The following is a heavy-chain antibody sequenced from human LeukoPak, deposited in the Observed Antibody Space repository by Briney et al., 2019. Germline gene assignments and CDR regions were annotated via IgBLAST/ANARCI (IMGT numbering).Heavy chain of an antibody. V-gene: IGHV3-33*08. Sequence: GGSLRLSCAASGFTFSSYAMHWVRQAPGKGLEWVAVIWYDGSNKYYADSVKGRFTISRDNSKNTLYLQMNSLRAEDTAVYYCARDRSGMDVWGQGTTVTVSS. CDR3: ARDRSGMDV. J-gene: IGHJ6*02. CDR2: IWYDGSNK. CDR1: GFTFSSYA.